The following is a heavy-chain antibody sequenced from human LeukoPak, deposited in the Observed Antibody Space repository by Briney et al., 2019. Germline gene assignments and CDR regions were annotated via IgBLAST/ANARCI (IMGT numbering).Heavy chain of an antibody. CDR3: AKDGYSGYEDAQLFTWFDP. CDR2: ISGSGGST. V-gene: IGHV3-23*01. Sequence: HPGGSLRLSCAASGFTFSSYAMSWVRQAPGKGLGWVSAISGSGGSTYYADSVKGRFTISRDNSKNTLYLQMNSLRAEDTAVYYCAKDGYSGYEDAQLFTWFDPWGQGTLVTVSS. J-gene: IGHJ5*02. D-gene: IGHD5-12*01. CDR1: GFTFSSYA.